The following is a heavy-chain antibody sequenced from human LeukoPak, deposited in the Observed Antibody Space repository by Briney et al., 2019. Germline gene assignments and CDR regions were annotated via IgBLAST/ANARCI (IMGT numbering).Heavy chain of an antibody. Sequence: ASVKVSCKASGYTFTDYYMHWVRQAPGQGLEWMGWINPNNGDTNYAQKFQGRVTMTRDTSISTAYLDLSRLRSDDTAVFYCAVLTTDYDFWSAYYDRAGPWAGDWGQGTLVTVS. J-gene: IGHJ4*02. CDR2: INPNNGDT. D-gene: IGHD3-3*01. CDR3: AVLTTDYDFWSAYYDRAGPWAGD. CDR1: GYTFTDYY. V-gene: IGHV1-2*02.